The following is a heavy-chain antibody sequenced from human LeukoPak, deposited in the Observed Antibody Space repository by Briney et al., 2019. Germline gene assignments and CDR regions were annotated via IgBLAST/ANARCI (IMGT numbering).Heavy chain of an antibody. J-gene: IGHJ3*02. CDR1: GFTFNDYA. CDR2: ISWNSGSI. Sequence: PGGSLILSCAASGFTFNDYAMHWVRQAPGKGLEWVSGISWNSGSIAYADSVKGRFTISRDNAKNSLYLQMNSLRAEDTALYYCAKVIGMIVGIGAFDIWGQGTMVTVSS. CDR3: AKVIGMIVGIGAFDI. D-gene: IGHD3-22*01. V-gene: IGHV3-9*01.